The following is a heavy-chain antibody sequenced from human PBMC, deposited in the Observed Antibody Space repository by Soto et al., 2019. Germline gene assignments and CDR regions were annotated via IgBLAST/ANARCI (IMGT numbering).Heavy chain of an antibody. Sequence: SETLSLTCAVYGGSFSGYYWSWIRQPPGKGLEWIGEINHSGSTNYNPSLKSRVTISVDTSKNQFSLKLSSVTAADTAVYYCARGIGGWYGDWFDPWGQGTLVTV. J-gene: IGHJ5*02. CDR1: GGSFSGYY. CDR2: INHSGST. CDR3: ARGIGGWYGDWFDP. V-gene: IGHV4-34*01. D-gene: IGHD6-19*01.